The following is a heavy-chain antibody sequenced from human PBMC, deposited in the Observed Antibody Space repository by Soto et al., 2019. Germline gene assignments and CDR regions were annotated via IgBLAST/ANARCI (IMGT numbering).Heavy chain of an antibody. CDR1: GGSISSSNW. CDR2: IYHSGST. D-gene: IGHD6-19*01. V-gene: IGHV4-4*02. Sequence: KTSETLSLTCAVSGGSISSSNWWSWVRQPPGKGLEWIGEIYHSGSTNYNPSLKSRVTISVDKSKNQFSLKLSSVTAADTAVYYCARGSVAFGNYYYGMDVWGQGTTVTVSS. J-gene: IGHJ6*02. CDR3: ARGSVAFGNYYYGMDV.